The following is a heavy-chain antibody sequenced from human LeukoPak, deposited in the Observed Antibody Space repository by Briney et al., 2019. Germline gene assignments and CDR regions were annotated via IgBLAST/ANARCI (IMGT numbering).Heavy chain of an antibody. CDR1: GFTFSSYA. J-gene: IGHJ6*03. V-gene: IGHV3-23*01. Sequence: GGSLRLSCAASGFTFSSYAMSWVRQAPGKGLEWVSAISGSGGSTYYADSVKGRFTISRDNSKNTLYLQMNSLRVEDTALYFCTKVQNDYNFYYYMDVWGKGTTVTVSS. D-gene: IGHD3-3*01. CDR2: ISGSGGST. CDR3: TKVQNDYNFYYYMDV.